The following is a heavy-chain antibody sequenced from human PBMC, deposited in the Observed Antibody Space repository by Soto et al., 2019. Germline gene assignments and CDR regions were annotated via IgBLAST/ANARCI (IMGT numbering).Heavy chain of an antibody. CDR2: MNPNSGGT. Sequence: ASVKVSCKASGYTFTGYYMHWVRQAPGRGLEWMGWMNPNSGGTNYAQKFQGWVTMTRDTSISTAYMELSSLRSDDTAVYYCARERNYDFGSGFEGMDVWAQGTTVTVSS. D-gene: IGHD3-3*01. V-gene: IGHV1-2*04. CDR3: ARERNYDFGSGFEGMDV. CDR1: GYTFTGYY. J-gene: IGHJ6*02.